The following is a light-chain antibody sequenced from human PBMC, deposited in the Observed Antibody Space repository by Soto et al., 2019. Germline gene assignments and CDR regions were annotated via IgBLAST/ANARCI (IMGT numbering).Light chain of an antibody. Sequence: QAVVTQPPSASGTPGQRVTISCSGSSSNIGSNYVYWYQQLPGTAPKLLIYRNNQRPSGVPDRFSGSISGTSASLAISGLRSEDEADYYCAAWDDSLSGRVFGGGTKLTVL. CDR2: RNN. V-gene: IGLV1-47*01. J-gene: IGLJ3*02. CDR3: AAWDDSLSGRV. CDR1: SSNIGSNY.